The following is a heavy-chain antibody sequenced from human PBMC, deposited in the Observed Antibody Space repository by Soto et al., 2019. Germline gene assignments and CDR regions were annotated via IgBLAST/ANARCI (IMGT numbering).Heavy chain of an antibody. J-gene: IGHJ5*02. D-gene: IGHD2-2*01. Sequence: QVQLVQSGAEVKKPGSSVKVSCKASGGTFSSYTISWVRQAPGQGLEWMGRIIPILGIANYAQKFQGRVTITADKSTSTAYMGLSSLRSEDTAVYYCAREENQDIVVVPAAIGFDPWGQGTLVTVSS. CDR2: IIPILGIA. CDR3: AREENQDIVVVPAAIGFDP. CDR1: GGTFSSYT. V-gene: IGHV1-69*08.